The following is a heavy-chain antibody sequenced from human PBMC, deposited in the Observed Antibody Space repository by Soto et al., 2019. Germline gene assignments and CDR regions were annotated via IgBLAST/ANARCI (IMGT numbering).Heavy chain of an antibody. Sequence: QVQLVQSGAEEKKPGASVKVSCKASGYTFTSYAMHWVRQAPGQRLEWMGWINAGNGNTKYSQKFQGRVTITRDTSASTAYMELSSLRSEATAVYDCARSIVVVTALDYWGQGTLVTVSS. CDR2: INAGNGNT. J-gene: IGHJ4*02. CDR3: ARSIVVVTALDY. CDR1: GYTFTSYA. V-gene: IGHV1-3*05. D-gene: IGHD2-21*02.